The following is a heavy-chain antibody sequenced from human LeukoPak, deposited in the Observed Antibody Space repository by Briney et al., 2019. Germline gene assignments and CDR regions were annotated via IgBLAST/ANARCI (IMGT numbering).Heavy chain of an antibody. Sequence: GGSLTLSCEASGFTFGSHALYWVRQAPAKGLEGVAGIFGSGGSPHYADSVKGRFTISRDNSRNTVYLQINSLRAEDTAVYYCGKTTVGYSSGQKPAWPVDYWGQGTLVTVSS. CDR1: GFTFGSHA. CDR3: GKTTVGYSSGQKPAWPVDY. CDR2: IFGSGGSP. J-gene: IGHJ4*02. V-gene: IGHV3-23*01. D-gene: IGHD5-18*01.